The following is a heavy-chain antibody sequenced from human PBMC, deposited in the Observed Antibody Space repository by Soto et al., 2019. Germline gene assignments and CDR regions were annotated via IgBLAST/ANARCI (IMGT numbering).Heavy chain of an antibody. Sequence: SETLSLTCTVSGGSVSSGSYYWSWIRQPPGKGLEWIGYIYYSGSTNYNPSLKSRVTISVDTSKNQFSLKLSSVTAADTAVYYCARVWATVGHPYDYWGQGTLVTVSS. V-gene: IGHV4-61*01. CDR3: ARVWATVGHPYDY. J-gene: IGHJ4*02. CDR1: GGSVSSGSYY. D-gene: IGHD4-4*01. CDR2: IYYSGST.